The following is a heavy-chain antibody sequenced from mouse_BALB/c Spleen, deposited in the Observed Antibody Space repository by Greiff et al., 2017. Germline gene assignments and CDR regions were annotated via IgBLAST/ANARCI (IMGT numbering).Heavy chain of an antibody. CDR2: INPSTGYT. D-gene: IGHD4-1*01. CDR3: ARSTWDYAMDY. V-gene: IGHV1-7*01. Sequence: VQLQESGAELAKPGASVKMSCKASGYTFTSYWMHWVKQRPGQGLEWIGYINPSTGYTEYNQKFKDKATLTADKSSSTAYMQLSSLTSEDSAVYYCARSTWDYAMDYWGQGTSVTVSS. CDR1: GYTFTSYW. J-gene: IGHJ4*01.